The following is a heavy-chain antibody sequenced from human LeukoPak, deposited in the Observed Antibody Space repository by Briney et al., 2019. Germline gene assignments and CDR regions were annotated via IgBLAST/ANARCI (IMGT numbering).Heavy chain of an antibody. J-gene: IGHJ4*02. CDR3: ARERGGYNTFDY. CDR1: GFTFSTYE. V-gene: IGHV3-48*03. CDR2: IGSSGSTK. Sequence: GSLRLSCAASGFTFSTYEMNWVRQAPGKGLEWVSYIGSSGSTKFYTDSVKGRFTISRDNAKNSLYLQMNSLSAEDTAVYYCARERGGYNTFDYWGQGTLVSVSS. D-gene: IGHD5-18*01.